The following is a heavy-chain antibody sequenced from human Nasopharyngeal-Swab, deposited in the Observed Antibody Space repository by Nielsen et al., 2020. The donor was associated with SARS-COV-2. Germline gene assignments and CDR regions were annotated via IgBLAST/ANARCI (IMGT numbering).Heavy chain of an antibody. J-gene: IGHJ4*02. CDR1: GFTFSSYS. V-gene: IGHV3-48*02. Sequence: GVLKISCAASGFTFSSYSMNWVRQAPGKGLEGVSYISSSSSTIYYADSVKGRFTISRDNAKNSLYLQMNSLRDEDTAVYYCTTDLLAKNVDYYFDYWGQGTLVTVSS. CDR3: TTDLLAKNVDYYFDY. CDR2: ISSSSSTI. D-gene: IGHD3/OR15-3a*01.